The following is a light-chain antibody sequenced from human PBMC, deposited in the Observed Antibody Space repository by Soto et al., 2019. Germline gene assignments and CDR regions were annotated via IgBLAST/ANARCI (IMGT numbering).Light chain of an antibody. J-gene: IGKJ4*01. CDR1: QSVSSN. Sequence: LVLTKSPVTRSLSPGGRATLSCRASQSVSSNLAWYQQKPGQAPRLLIYDASSRATGIPDRFSGGGSGTDFTLTISRLEPEDFAVYYCQQFSSYPLTFGGGTKVDVK. CDR3: QQFSSYPLT. CDR2: DAS. V-gene: IGKV3-20*01.